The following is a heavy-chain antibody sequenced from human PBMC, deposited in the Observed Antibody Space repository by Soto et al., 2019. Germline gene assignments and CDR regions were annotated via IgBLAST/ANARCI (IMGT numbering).Heavy chain of an antibody. CDR3: AKDPDRYDYVWGTYRYIDH. D-gene: IGHD3-16*02. CDR2: ISTSGGRP. CDR1: GIAFSNYA. V-gene: IGHV3-23*01. J-gene: IGHJ4*02. Sequence: EVQLLESGGGLVQPGGSLRLSCTASGIAFSNYAMSWVRQAPRKGLEWVSTISTSGGRPYYADSVKGRFTISRDNSKNTLHLQTNRLRAEDTAVYYCAKDPDRYDYVWGTYRYIDHWGQGTRVTVSS.